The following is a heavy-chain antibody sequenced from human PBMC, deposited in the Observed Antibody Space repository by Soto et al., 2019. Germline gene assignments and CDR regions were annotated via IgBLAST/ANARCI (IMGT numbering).Heavy chain of an antibody. CDR1: GYTFTGYY. V-gene: IGHV1-8*02. CDR3: ARGPARLAIFGVVNYYYYYMDV. CDR2: MNPNSGNT. D-gene: IGHD3-3*01. Sequence: ASVKVSCKASGYTFTGYYMHWVRQATGQGLEWMGWMNPNSGNTGYAQKFQGRVTMTRNTSISTAYMELSSLRSEDTAVYYCARGPARLAIFGVVNYYYYYMDVWGKGTTVTVSS. J-gene: IGHJ6*03.